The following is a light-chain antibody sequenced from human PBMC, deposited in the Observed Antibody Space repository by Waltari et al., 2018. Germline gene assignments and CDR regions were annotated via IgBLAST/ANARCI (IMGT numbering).Light chain of an antibody. J-gene: IGLJ1*01. CDR3: ISYAGSNDYV. CDR1: SSDVGGYNY. Sequence: QSALTQPPSASGSPGQSVTISCTGTSSDVGGYNYVSWYQQHPGKAPKLMIYEVSKRPSGVPDRVSGSKSGNTASLTVSGLQAEDEADYYCISYAGSNDYVVGTGTKVTVL. V-gene: IGLV2-8*01. CDR2: EVS.